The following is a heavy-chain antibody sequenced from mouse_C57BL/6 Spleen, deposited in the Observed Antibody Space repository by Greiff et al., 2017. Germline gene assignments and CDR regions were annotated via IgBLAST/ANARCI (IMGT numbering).Heavy chain of an antibody. Sequence: QVQLQQSGAELVKPGASVKISCKASGYAFSSYWMNWVKQRPGKGLEWIGQIYPGDGDTNYNGKFKGKATLTADKSSSTAYMQLSSLTSEDSAVXFCAHSNYEDWYFDVWGTGTTVTVSS. J-gene: IGHJ1*03. CDR3: AHSNYEDWYFDV. V-gene: IGHV1-80*01. CDR1: GYAFSSYW. CDR2: IYPGDGDT. D-gene: IGHD2-5*01.